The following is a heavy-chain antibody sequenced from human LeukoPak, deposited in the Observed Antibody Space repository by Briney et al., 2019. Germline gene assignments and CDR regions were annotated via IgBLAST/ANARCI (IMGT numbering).Heavy chain of an antibody. CDR3: ARGATSSGYYLDY. V-gene: IGHV4-30-2*01. CDR2: IHHSGST. D-gene: IGHD3-22*01. J-gene: IGHJ4*02. CDR1: GWSLNNGDYS. Sequence: PSQTPFPNLPCPGWSLNNGDYSLSRIRPPPGRGLEWIGYIHHSGSTHYNPSLRSRVTLSVDRSKNQFSLKMNSVTAADTAVYYCARGATSSGYYLDYWGQGTLVTVSS.